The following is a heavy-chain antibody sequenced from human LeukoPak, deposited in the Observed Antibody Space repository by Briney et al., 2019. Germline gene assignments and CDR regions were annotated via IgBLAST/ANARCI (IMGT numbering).Heavy chain of an antibody. J-gene: IGHJ4*02. V-gene: IGHV3-30*14. Sequence: PGRSLRLSCAASGFTFGSFAMHWVRQAPGKGLEWVAVMSYDGSSNYYADSVKGRFTISRDNSKNTLYLQMNSLRAEDTAVYYCARGHYCSGGSCYTDYWGQGTLVTASS. CDR3: ARGHYCSGGSCYTDY. CDR2: MSYDGSSN. CDR1: GFTFGSFA. D-gene: IGHD2-15*01.